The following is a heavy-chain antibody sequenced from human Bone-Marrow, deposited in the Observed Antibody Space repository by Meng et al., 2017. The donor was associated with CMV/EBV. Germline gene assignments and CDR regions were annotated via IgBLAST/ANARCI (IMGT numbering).Heavy chain of an antibody. Sequence: SGYTFTGYYMHWVRQAPGQGLEWMGWINPNRGGTNYAQKFQGRVTMTRDTSISTAYMELSRLRSDDTAVYYCARGAIAVAGGRVFDYWGQGTLVTVSS. CDR3: ARGAIAVAGGRVFDY. J-gene: IGHJ4*02. CDR1: GYTFTGYY. CDR2: INPNRGGT. D-gene: IGHD6-19*01. V-gene: IGHV1-2*02.